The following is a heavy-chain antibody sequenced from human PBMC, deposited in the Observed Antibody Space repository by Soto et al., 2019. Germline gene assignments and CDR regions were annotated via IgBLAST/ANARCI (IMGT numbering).Heavy chain of an antibody. CDR3: ARGSMCVFEDSSWYYYYGMGV. CDR2: INSDGSST. Sequence: GGSLRLSCAASGFTFSSYWMHWVRHDPGEGLVWVSRINSDGSSTSYADSVKGRFTISRDNAKNTLYLQMNSLRAEDTAVYYCARGSMCVFEDSSWYYYYGMGVWGQGTMVTVSS. J-gene: IGHJ6*02. V-gene: IGHV3-74*01. D-gene: IGHD6-13*01. CDR1: GFTFSSYW.